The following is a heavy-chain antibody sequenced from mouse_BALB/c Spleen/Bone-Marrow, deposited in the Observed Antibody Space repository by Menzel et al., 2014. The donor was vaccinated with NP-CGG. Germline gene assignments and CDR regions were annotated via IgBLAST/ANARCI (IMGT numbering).Heavy chain of an antibody. V-gene: IGHV7-3*02. CDR1: GFTFTDYY. J-gene: IGHJ2*01. Sequence: EVQGVESGGGLVQPGGSLRLSCATSGFTFTDYYMSWVRQPPGKALEWLGFIRNKGNGYTTEYSASVKGRFTISRDNSQSILELQMNALRAEDSATYYCARDDYGFDYWGQGTTLTVSS. D-gene: IGHD1-1*01. CDR2: IRNKGNGYTT. CDR3: ARDDYGFDY.